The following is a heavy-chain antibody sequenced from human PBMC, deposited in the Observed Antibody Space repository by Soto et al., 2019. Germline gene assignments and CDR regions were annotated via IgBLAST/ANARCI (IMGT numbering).Heavy chain of an antibody. CDR1: GGSISSYY. CDR2: IYYSGGT. V-gene: IGHV4-59*01. Sequence: KTSETLSLTCTVSGGSISSYYWSWIRQPPGKGLEWIGYIYYSGGTNYNPSLKSRVTISVDTSKNQFSLKLSSVTAADTAVYYCARSYGGNSGWVWGQGTLVTVSS. J-gene: IGHJ4*02. CDR3: ARSYGGNSGWV. D-gene: IGHD4-17*01.